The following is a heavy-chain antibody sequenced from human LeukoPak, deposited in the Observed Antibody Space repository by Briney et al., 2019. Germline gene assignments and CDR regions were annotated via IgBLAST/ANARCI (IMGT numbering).Heavy chain of an antibody. V-gene: IGHV4-34*01. D-gene: IGHD5-18*01. CDR1: GGSFTGYY. Sequence: SETLSLTCAVYGGSFTGYYWSWIRQPPGKVLEWIGEINHSGSTNYNPSLKSRVTISVDTSKNQFSLKLSSVTAADTAVYYCARRWASYGYNWFDPWGQGTLVTVSS. J-gene: IGHJ5*02. CDR2: INHSGST. CDR3: ARRWASYGYNWFDP.